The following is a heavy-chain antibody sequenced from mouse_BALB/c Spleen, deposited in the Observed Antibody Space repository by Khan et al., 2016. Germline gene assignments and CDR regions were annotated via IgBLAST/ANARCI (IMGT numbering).Heavy chain of an antibody. V-gene: IGHV1-66*01. D-gene: IGHD1-1*01. CDR3: ARGYYGSSYVFDY. Sequence: QVQLQQSGPELVKPGASVKISCKASGYSFTSYYIHWVQQRPGQGLEWIGWIFPGSGNTKYNEKFKGKATLTADTSSITAYMQLSSLTSEDSAVXFCARGYYGSSYVFDYWGQGTTLTVSS. CDR1: GYSFTSYY. J-gene: IGHJ2*01. CDR2: IFPGSGNT.